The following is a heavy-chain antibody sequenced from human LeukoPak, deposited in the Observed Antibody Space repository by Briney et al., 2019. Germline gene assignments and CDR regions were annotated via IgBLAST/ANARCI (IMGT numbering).Heavy chain of an antibody. J-gene: IGHJ4*02. Sequence: PGGSLRLSCAASGFTFDDYAMHWVRQAPGKGLEWASGISWNSGSIGYADSVKGRFTISRDNAKNSLYLQMNSLRAEDTALYYCAKDIKARGYSDGPDYCGQGTLVTVSS. V-gene: IGHV3-9*01. CDR3: AKDIKARGYSDGPDY. CDR1: GFTFDDYA. CDR2: ISWNSGSI. D-gene: IGHD5-18*01.